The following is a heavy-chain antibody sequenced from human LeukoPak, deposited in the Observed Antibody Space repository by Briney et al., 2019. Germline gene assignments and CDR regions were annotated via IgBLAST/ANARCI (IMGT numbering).Heavy chain of an antibody. CDR1: GGSISSYY. Sequence: SETLSLTCTVSGGSISSYYWSWIRQPPGKGLEWIGYIYYSGSTNYNPSLKSRVTISVDTSKNQFSLKLSSVTAADTAVYYCARHGWLDVSSKFDYWGQGTLVTVSS. V-gene: IGHV4-59*08. D-gene: IGHD6-19*01. CDR2: IYYSGST. J-gene: IGHJ4*02. CDR3: ARHGWLDVSSKFDY.